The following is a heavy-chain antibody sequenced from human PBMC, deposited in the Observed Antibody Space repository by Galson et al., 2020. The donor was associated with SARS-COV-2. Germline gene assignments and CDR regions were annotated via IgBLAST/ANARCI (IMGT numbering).Heavy chain of an antibody. CDR1: PYYLNTAYY. V-gene: IGHV4-38-2*01. CDR2: IHHNGNT. J-gene: IGHJ4*02. Sequence: TLPPTYAVPPYYLNTAYYSGWIRQPPRQGLKWIGTIHHNGNTYYNPSLKSRVTISADTSKNQLSLKLSSVTAADTAVYYCASPMIAFGEVIITHFDYWGQGTLVTVSS. CDR3: ASPMIAFGEVIITHFDY. D-gene: IGHD3-16*01.